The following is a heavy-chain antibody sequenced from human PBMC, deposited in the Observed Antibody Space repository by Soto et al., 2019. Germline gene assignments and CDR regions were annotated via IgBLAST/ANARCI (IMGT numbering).Heavy chain of an antibody. CDR3: ARNLYYYDSSGYYQHYYYYGMDV. CDR2: IYWNDDK. D-gene: IGHD3-22*01. CDR1: GFSLSTSGVG. Sequence: SGPTLVNPTQTLTLTCTFSGFSLSTSGVGVGWIRQPPGKALEWLALIYWNDDKRYSPSLKSRLTITKDTSKNQVVLTMTNMDPVDTATYYCARNLYYYDSSGYYQHYYYYGMDVWGQGTTVTVSS. V-gene: IGHV2-5*01. J-gene: IGHJ6*02.